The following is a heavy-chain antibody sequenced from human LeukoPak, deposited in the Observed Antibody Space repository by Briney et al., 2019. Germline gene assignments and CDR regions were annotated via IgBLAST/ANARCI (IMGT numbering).Heavy chain of an antibody. CDR1: GYSFTSYW. J-gene: IGHJ4*02. Sequence: GESLKIFCKGSGYSFTSYWIGWVRQMPGKGLEWMGIIYPGDSDTRYSPSFQGQVTISADKSISTAYLQWSGLKASDTAMYYCARLYDSSGYYSGYWGQGTLVTVSS. V-gene: IGHV5-51*01. D-gene: IGHD3-22*01. CDR3: ARLYDSSGYYSGY. CDR2: IYPGDSDT.